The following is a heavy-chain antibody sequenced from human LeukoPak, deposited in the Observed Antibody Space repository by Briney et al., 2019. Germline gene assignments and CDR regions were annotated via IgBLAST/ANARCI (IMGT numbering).Heavy chain of an antibody. CDR1: GGSISSGGYY. CDR3: ARDRFGSGSYYY. D-gene: IGHD3-10*01. J-gene: IGHJ4*02. CDR2: IYYSGST. V-gene: IGHV4-31*03. Sequence: SETLSLTCTVSGGSISSGGYYWSWIRQHPGKGLEWIGYIYYSGSTYYNPSLKSRVTISVDTSKNQFSLKLSSVTAADTAVYYCARDRFGSGSYYYWGQGTLVTASS.